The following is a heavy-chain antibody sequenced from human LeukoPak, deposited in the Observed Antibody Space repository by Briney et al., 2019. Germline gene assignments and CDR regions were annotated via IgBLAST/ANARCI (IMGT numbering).Heavy chain of an antibody. V-gene: IGHV3-74*01. CDR2: INTDGSIT. CDR1: GFTFSSYW. CDR3: ARDRRGSWYWDY. Sequence: GGSLRLSCAASGFTFSSYWMHWVRQVPGKGLVWVSRINTDGSITSYADSVRGRFTISRDNAKKTLYMQMNSLRVEDTAVYYCARDRRGSWYWDYWGQGTLVTVSS. J-gene: IGHJ4*02. D-gene: IGHD6-13*01.